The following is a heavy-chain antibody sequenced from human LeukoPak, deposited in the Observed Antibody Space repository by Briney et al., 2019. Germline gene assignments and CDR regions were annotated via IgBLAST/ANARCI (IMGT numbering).Heavy chain of an antibody. J-gene: IGHJ4*02. V-gene: IGHV3-74*01. CDR3: ARDLVSYYYDRGGDY. Sequence: PGGSLRLSCAASGFTFSSYWMHWVRQAPGKGLVWVSRINSDGSTTIYADSVKGRFTISRDNAKNTLYLQMNSLRVEDTAVYYCARDLVSYYYDRGGDYWGQGTLVTVSS. CDR1: GFTFSSYW. CDR2: INSDGSTT. D-gene: IGHD3-22*01.